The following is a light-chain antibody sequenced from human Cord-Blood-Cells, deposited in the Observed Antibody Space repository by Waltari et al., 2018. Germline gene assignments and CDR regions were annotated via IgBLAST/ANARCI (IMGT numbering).Light chain of an antibody. CDR1: SSDVGGYND. CDR2: EVS. Sequence: QSALTQPPSASGSPGQSVTISCTGTSSDVGGYNDVSWYQQHPGKAPTLMIYEVSKRPSGVPDRFSGSKSGNPASLTVSGLQAEDEADYYCSSYAGSNNFVVFGGGTKLTVL. J-gene: IGLJ2*01. CDR3: SSYAGSNNFVV. V-gene: IGLV2-8*01.